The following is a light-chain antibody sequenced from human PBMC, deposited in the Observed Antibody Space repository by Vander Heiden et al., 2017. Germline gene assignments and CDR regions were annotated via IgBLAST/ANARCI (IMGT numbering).Light chain of an antibody. CDR2: CNS. Sequence: QSVLTQPPSVSGAPGQRVTISCTGSSSNIGAGYDVHWYQQLPGTAPKLLIYCNSNRPSGVPDRFSGSKSGTSASLAITGLQAEDEADDYCQSYDSSLSGLCVCGTGTKVTGL. CDR3: QSYDSSLSGLCV. V-gene: IGLV1-40*01. CDR1: SSNIGAGYD. J-gene: IGLJ1*01.